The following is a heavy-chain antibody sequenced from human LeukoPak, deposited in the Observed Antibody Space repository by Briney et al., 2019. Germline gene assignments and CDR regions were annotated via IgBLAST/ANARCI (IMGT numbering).Heavy chain of an antibody. CDR1: GYTFTGYY. V-gene: IGHV1-2*02. D-gene: IGHD6-13*01. J-gene: IGHJ3*02. Sequence: ASVTLSCKASGYTFTGYYMHWVRPAPGQGLEWMGWINPSSGGTNYAQKFQGRVTMTRDTSISRAYPELSRLRSDDTAVYYCASPGMTAAGTKAFDIWGQGATVTLYS. CDR2: INPSSGGT. CDR3: ASPGMTAAGTKAFDI.